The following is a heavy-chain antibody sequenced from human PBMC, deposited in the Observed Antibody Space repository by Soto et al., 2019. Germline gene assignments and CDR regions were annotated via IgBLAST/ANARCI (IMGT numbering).Heavy chain of an antibody. CDR1: GFTFSSYS. CDR3: ARAKDTAMAQTYFDY. CDR2: ISSSSSTI. V-gene: IGHV3-48*01. Sequence: PGGSLRLSCAASGFTFSSYSMNWVRQAPGKGLEWVSYISSSSSTIYYADSVKGRFTISRDNAKNSLYLQMNSLRAEDTAVYYCARAKDTAMAQTYFDYWGQGTLVTVSS. D-gene: IGHD5-18*01. J-gene: IGHJ4*02.